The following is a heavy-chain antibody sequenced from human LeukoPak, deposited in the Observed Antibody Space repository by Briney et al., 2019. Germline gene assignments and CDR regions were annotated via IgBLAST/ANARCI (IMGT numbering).Heavy chain of an antibody. J-gene: IGHJ4*02. V-gene: IGHV3-43*02. CDR3: AKARWEPNFDY. Sequence: GGSLRLSCAASGFTFDDYAMHWVRQGPGKSLEWVSLINENGDIAYYGDSVRGRFTVSRDNAKNSLYLQMNSLTTEDTALYYCAKARWEPNFDYWGQGTLITVSS. CDR2: INENGDIA. CDR1: GFTFDDYA. D-gene: IGHD1-26*01.